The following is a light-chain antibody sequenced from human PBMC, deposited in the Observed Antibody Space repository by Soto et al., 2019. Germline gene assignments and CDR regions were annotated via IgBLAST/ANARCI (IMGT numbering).Light chain of an antibody. Sequence: QSVLTQPASVSGSPGQSITISCTGTSSDVGGYNFVSWYQQHPYKAPKLMIFDVSNRPSGVSDRFSGSKSGNTASLTISGLQAEDEADYYCTSYTSSDTYVSGTGTKVTVL. CDR1: SSDVGGYNF. CDR3: TSYTSSDTYV. CDR2: DVS. J-gene: IGLJ1*01. V-gene: IGLV2-14*01.